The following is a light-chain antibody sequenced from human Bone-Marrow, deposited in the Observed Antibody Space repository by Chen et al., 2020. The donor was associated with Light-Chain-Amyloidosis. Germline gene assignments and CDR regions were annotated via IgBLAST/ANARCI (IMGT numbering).Light chain of an antibody. Sequence: DIQMTQSPSSLSASIGDRVTITFQASQDISDYLNWYQQQPGKDPKLLIYDASKLENGVPSRFSGSGSGSDFSFTISSLQPEDFATYYCQQFDDFPFTFGPGTKVDRK. CDR3: QQFDDFPFT. CDR1: QDISDY. CDR2: DAS. J-gene: IGKJ3*01. V-gene: IGKV1-33*01.